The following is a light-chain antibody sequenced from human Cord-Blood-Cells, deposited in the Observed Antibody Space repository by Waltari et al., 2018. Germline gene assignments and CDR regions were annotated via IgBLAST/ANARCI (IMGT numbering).Light chain of an antibody. J-gene: IGKJ1*01. CDR3: QQYNSYSPA. Sequence: DIQMTQSPSTLSASVGARVTITCRSSQSISSWLVWYQQKPGKAPKLLIYNASSLESGVPSRFGGSGSRTEFTLTISSLQPDDFATYYCQQYNSYSPAFGQGTKVEIK. CDR1: QSISSW. CDR2: NAS. V-gene: IGKV1-5*03.